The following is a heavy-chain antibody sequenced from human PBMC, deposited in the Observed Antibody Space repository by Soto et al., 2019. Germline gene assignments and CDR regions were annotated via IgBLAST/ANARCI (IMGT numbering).Heavy chain of an antibody. CDR3: ATTYYDFGSCHY. D-gene: IGHD3-3*01. Sequence: QVQLVQSGAEVKKPGASVKVSCKASGYTFTSYYMHWVRQAPGQGLEWMGIINPSGGSTSYAQKFKGRVTMTRDTSTSTVYMELSSLRSEDTAVYYCATTYYDFGSCHYWGQVTLVTVSS. V-gene: IGHV1-46*03. CDR1: GYTFTSYY. CDR2: INPSGGST. J-gene: IGHJ4*02.